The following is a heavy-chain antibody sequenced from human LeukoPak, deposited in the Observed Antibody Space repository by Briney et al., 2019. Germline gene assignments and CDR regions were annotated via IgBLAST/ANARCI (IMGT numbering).Heavy chain of an antibody. Sequence: GGSLRLSCAASGFTFSSYGMHWVRQAPGKGLEWVAVISYDGSNKYYADSVKGRFTISRDNSKNTLYLQMNSLRAEDTAVYYCAKSPYQSLDYGDYAYFDYWGQGTLVTVSS. J-gene: IGHJ4*02. CDR3: AKSPYQSLDYGDYAYFDY. CDR2: ISYDGSNK. V-gene: IGHV3-30*18. CDR1: GFTFSSYG. D-gene: IGHD4-17*01.